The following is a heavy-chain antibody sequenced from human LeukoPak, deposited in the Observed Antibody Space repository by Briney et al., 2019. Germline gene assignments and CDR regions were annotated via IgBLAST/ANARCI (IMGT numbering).Heavy chain of an antibody. D-gene: IGHD6-19*01. CDR3: AKDNRRHYTSGPSPDSLH. CDR2: ISWNSGSI. Sequence: GGSLRLSCAGSGFIFNNYAMHWVRQPPGKGLEGVSGISWNSGSIDYAASVKGRFTISRDNAKNSLYLQITSLRVEDTAFYYCAKDNRRHYTSGPSPDSLHWGQGALVTVSS. J-gene: IGHJ4*02. CDR1: GFIFNNYA. V-gene: IGHV3-9*01.